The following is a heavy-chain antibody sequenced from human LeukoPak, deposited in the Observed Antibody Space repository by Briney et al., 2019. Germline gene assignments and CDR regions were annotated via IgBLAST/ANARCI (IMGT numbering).Heavy chain of an antibody. J-gene: IGHJ4*02. D-gene: IGHD6-13*01. Sequence: SETLSLTCTVSGGSISGYHWSWIRQPPGKGLEWIGYIYYRGNTNYNPSLKSRVTMAVDTSKNQFSLKVSSVTAADTAVYYCARAGSNWSFDYWGQGTLVTVSS. CDR3: ARAGSNWSFDY. CDR1: GGSISGYH. CDR2: IYYRGNT. V-gene: IGHV4-59*01.